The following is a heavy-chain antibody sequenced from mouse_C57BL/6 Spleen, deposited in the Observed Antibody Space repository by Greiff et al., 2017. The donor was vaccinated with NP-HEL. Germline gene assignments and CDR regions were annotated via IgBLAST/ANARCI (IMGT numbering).Heavy chain of an antibody. CDR3: ARRYGYDVLDP. CDR1: GYAFSSSW. V-gene: IGHV1-82*01. CDR2: IYPGDGDT. J-gene: IGHJ4*01. D-gene: IGHD2-2*01. Sequence: VKLQESGPELVKPGASVKISCKASGYAFSSSWMNWVKQRPGKGLEWIGRIYPGDGDTNYNGKFKGKATLTADKSSSTAYMQLSSLTSEDSAVYFCARRYGYDVLDPWGQGTSVTVSS.